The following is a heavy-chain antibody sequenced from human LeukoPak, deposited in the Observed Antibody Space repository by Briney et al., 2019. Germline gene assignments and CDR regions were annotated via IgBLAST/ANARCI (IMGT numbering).Heavy chain of an antibody. Sequence: GASVKVSCKASGYTFTSYGISWVRQALGQGLEWMGWISAYNGNTNYAQKLQGRVTMTTDTSTSTAYMELRSLRSDDTAVYYCARVVVVPAATRDVFDYWGQGTLVTVSS. CDR3: ARVVVVPAATRDVFDY. CDR1: GYTFTSYG. D-gene: IGHD2-2*01. V-gene: IGHV1-18*01. J-gene: IGHJ4*02. CDR2: ISAYNGNT.